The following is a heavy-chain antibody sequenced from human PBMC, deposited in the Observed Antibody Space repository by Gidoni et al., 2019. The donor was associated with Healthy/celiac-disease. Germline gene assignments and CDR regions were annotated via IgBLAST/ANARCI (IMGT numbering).Heavy chain of an antibody. CDR2: IIPILGTA. CDR3: ARDGIVGAHWYI. Sequence: QVQLVQSRAEVKKTGTSVKVSCKASGATFSSYAISWVRPAPGQGLEWMGGIIPILGTANYAQKLQGRVTITADESASTAYIELSRLRSEDTAVYYCARDGIVGAHWYIWGQGTMVTVSS. J-gene: IGHJ3*02. D-gene: IGHD1-26*01. V-gene: IGHV1-69*01. CDR1: GATFSSYA.